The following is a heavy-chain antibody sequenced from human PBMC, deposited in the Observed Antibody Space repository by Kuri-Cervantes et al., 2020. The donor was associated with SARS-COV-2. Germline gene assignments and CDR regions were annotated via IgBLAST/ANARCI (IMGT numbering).Heavy chain of an antibody. Sequence: SVKVSCKASGGTFSSYAISWVRQAPGQGLEWMGGIIPIFGTANYAQKFQGRVTITTDESTSTAYMELSSLRSEDAAVYYCAIRVEKGVGDYYYYYYMDVWGKGTTVTVSS. J-gene: IGHJ6*03. CDR1: GGTFSSYA. V-gene: IGHV1-69*05. CDR3: AIRVEKGVGDYYYYYYMDV. D-gene: IGHD3-10*01. CDR2: IIPIFGTA.